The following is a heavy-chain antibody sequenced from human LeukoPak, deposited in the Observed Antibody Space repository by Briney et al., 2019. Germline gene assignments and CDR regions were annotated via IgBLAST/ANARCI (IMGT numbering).Heavy chain of an antibody. J-gene: IGHJ4*02. D-gene: IGHD1-26*01. CDR1: GFTFSTAW. CDR2: INQGGSVT. CDR3: ARDHHSGALDY. V-gene: IGHV3-7*01. Sequence: PGGSLRLSCAPSGFTFSTAWMTWVRQAPGKGLEWVGNINQGGSVTNYVDSVKGRFSVSRDNAKNTMYLQMSSLRVDDTAVYYSARDHHSGALDYWGQGTLVTVSS.